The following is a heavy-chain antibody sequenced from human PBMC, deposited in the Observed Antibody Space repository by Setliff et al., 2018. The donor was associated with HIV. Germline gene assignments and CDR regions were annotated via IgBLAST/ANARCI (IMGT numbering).Heavy chain of an antibody. V-gene: IGHV3-21*01. CDR1: GFNLSPYT. CDR2: ISANSIHV. D-gene: IGHD1-26*01. CDR3: AKWRGHQSEFDY. Sequence: GGSLRLSCAASGFNLSPYTLTWVRQVPGKGLEWVSSISANSIHVYYADSLKGRFTISRDTTKDSLYLQMDSPRTEDTAVYYCAKWRGHQSEFDYWGQGTLVTVSS. J-gene: IGHJ4*02.